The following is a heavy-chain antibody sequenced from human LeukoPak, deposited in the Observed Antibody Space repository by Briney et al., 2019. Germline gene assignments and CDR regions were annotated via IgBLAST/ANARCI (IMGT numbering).Heavy chain of an antibody. CDR1: GFTVSSNS. J-gene: IGHJ4*02. D-gene: IGHD2-2*03. CDR3: GRVRGGYCNSSSCSDY. Sequence: GGSLRLSCAASGFTVSSNSMSWVRQAPGKGLEWVSLIYSGGGTYYADSVKGRFTISRDNSKNTLYLQMSSLRADDTAVYYCGRVRGGYCNSSSCSDYWGQGTLATVSS. V-gene: IGHV3-53*01. CDR2: IYSGGGT.